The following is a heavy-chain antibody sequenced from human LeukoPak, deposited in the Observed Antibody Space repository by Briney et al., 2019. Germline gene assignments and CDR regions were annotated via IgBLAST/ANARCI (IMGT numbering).Heavy chain of an antibody. CDR3: ARGGFVGAADY. D-gene: IGHD6-13*01. CDR2: INQDGSEK. V-gene: IGHV3-7*01. Sequence: GGSLRLSCAASEFTFSGYWMNWVRQAPGKRPEWVANINQDGSEKHYVDSVKGRFTISRDNAKNSLFLQMNSLRVEDTAVFYCARGGFVGAADYWGQGTLVTVSS. J-gene: IGHJ4*02. CDR1: EFTFSGYW.